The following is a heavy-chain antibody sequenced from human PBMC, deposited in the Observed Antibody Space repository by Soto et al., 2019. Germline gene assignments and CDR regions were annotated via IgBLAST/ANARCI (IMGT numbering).Heavy chain of an antibody. V-gene: IGHV3-30*18. D-gene: IGHD3-9*01. CDR2: ISSDGRNK. Sequence: GGSLRLSCAASGFTSTSYGMHWVRRAPGKGLEWVAVISSDGRNKYYSDSVKGRFTISRDVSKNTVFLHMDSLSAEDTAVYYCAKEGDFYDISTGYFGSKAYFDHWGQGTLVTVSS. CDR1: GFTSTSYG. J-gene: IGHJ4*02. CDR3: AKEGDFYDISTGYFGSKAYFDH.